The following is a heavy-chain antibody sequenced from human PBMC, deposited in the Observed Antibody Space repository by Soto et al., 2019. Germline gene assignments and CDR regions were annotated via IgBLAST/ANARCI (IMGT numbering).Heavy chain of an antibody. Sequence: GGSLRLSCAASGFTFNTYAMSWVRQAPGKGLEWVSAISGSGGSSYYADSVKGRFTISRDNSKNTLYLQMNSLRAEYTAVYYCAKTDQDSGAFDIWGQGTMVTVSS. V-gene: IGHV3-23*01. CDR2: ISGSGGSS. CDR1: GFTFNTYA. J-gene: IGHJ3*02. CDR3: AKTDQDSGAFDI. D-gene: IGHD2-15*01.